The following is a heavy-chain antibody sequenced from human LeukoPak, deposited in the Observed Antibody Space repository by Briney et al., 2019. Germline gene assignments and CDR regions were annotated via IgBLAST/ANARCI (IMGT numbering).Heavy chain of an antibody. CDR1: GFTLSSYW. CDR2: IKQDGSEK. V-gene: IGHV3-7*01. CDR3: AREDIAVAGCNDY. Sequence: PGGSLRLSCAASGFTLSSYWMSWVRQAPGKGLEWVANIKQDGSEKYYVDSVKGRFTISRDNAKNSLYLQMNSLRAEDTAVYYCAREDIAVAGCNDYWGQGTLVTVSS. D-gene: IGHD6-19*01. J-gene: IGHJ4*02.